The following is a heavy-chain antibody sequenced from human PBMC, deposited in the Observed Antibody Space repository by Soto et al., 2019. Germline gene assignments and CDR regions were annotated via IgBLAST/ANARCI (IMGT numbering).Heavy chain of an antibody. Sequence: PGGSLRLSCAASGFTFTTYWMNWVRLAPGKGLEWVSYTSSSGSTVYHADSVEGRLTISRDNAKNSLFLQMNSLRAEDTALYYCAREGSYDTMDYWGLGTLVTVSS. D-gene: IGHD3-22*01. V-gene: IGHV3-48*04. CDR2: TSSSGSTV. J-gene: IGHJ4*02. CDR1: GFTFTTYW. CDR3: AREGSYDTMDY.